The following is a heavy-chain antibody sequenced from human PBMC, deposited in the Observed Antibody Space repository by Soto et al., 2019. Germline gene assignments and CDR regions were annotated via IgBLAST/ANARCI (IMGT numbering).Heavy chain of an antibody. CDR2: IYYSGST. CDR3: ARHGRAAEPETEYYYYGMDV. V-gene: IGHV4-39*01. Sequence: SETLSLTCTVSGGSISSSRYYWGWIRQPPGKGLEWIGRIYYSGSTYYNPSLKSRVTISVDTSKNQFSLKLSSVTAADTAVYYCARHGRAAEPETEYYYYGMDVWGQGTTVS. CDR1: GGSISSSRYY. D-gene: IGHD6-13*01. J-gene: IGHJ6*01.